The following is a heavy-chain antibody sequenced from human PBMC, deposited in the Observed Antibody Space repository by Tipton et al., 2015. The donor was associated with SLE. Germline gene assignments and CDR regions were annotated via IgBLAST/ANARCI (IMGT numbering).Heavy chain of an antibody. CDR1: GFTFSSYA. V-gene: IGHV3-23*01. CDR2: ISGSGGST. Sequence: GSLRLSCAASGFTFSSYAMSWVRQAPGKGLEWVSAISGSGGSTYYADSVKGRFTISRDNSKNTLYLQMNSLRAEDTAVYYCAKGAHYVWGSYPSYYYYMDVWGRGTTVTVSS. CDR3: AKGAHYVWGSYPSYYYYMDV. J-gene: IGHJ6*03. D-gene: IGHD3-16*02.